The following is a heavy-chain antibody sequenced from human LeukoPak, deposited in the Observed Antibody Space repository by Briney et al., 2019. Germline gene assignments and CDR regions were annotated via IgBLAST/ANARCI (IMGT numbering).Heavy chain of an antibody. CDR3: ARERGGDSGSYHPTDY. D-gene: IGHD1-26*01. CDR1: GYSFSYYG. CDR2: ISTYNGNT. V-gene: IGHV1-18*01. J-gene: IGHJ4*02. Sequence: GASVQVSCKASGYSFSYYGINWVRQAPGQGLEWMGWISTYNGNTNYAQKFQGGVTMTTDTSTSTAYMELRSLRSDDTAVYYCARERGGDSGSYHPTDYWGQGTLVTVSS.